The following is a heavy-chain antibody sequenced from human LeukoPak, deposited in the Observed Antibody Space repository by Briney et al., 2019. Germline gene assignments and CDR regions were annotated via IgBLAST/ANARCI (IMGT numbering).Heavy chain of an antibody. Sequence: GESLKISCKGAGYSFTSYWIGWVRQMPGKGLEWMGVIYPGDSHTRYSPSFQGQVTISADKSISTAYLQWSSLKASDTAMYYCARRFGGNSRPFDYWGQGTLVTVSS. J-gene: IGHJ4*02. D-gene: IGHD4-23*01. V-gene: IGHV5-51*01. CDR1: GYSFTSYW. CDR3: ARRFGGNSRPFDY. CDR2: IYPGDSHT.